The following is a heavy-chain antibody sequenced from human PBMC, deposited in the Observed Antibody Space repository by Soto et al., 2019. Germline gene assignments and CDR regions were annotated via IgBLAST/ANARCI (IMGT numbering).Heavy chain of an antibody. CDR2: IIPIFGTA. CDR1: GGSFNRHT. J-gene: IGHJ5*02. Sequence: QVQLVQSGAEVRKPGSSVRVSCKASGGSFNRHTISWVRQAPGQGLEWMGGIIPIFGTANHAQKFQGRVTIIADESTSTVYGEGSSLRSDERAIFYGAGGGGYYSPDYYSAPGGQATLFTFPS. D-gene: IGHD1-26*01. CDR3: AGGGGYYSPDYYSAP. V-gene: IGHV1-69*01.